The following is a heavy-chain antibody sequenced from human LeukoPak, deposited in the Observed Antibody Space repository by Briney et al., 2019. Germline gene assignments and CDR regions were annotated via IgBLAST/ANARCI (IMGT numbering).Heavy chain of an antibody. D-gene: IGHD1-26*01. J-gene: IGHJ4*02. CDR1: GYSFTSYW. CDR3: ARGSGSYHTAYMD. Sequence: GESLKISCKGSGYSFTSYWIGWVRQMPGKGLEWMGIIYPGDSDTRYSPSFQGQVTISADKSLSTAYLQWSSLKASDTAMYYCARGSGSYHTAYMDWGQGSPVTVSS. V-gene: IGHV5-51*01. CDR2: IYPGDSDT.